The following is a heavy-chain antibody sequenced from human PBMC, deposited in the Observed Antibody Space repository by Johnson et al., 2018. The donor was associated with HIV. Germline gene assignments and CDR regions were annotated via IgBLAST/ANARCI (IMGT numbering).Heavy chain of an antibody. CDR3: AKGMGELLRIDAFDI. V-gene: IGHV3-33*06. CDR1: GLTFSSYG. CDR2: LWYDGSNK. Sequence: QVQLVESGGGLVQPGGSLRLSCAASGLTFSSYGMHWVRQAPGKGLERVAVLWYDGSNKYYADSAQGRFTISRDNSKNTLYLQMTSLRAEDTAVYYGAKGMGELLRIDAFDIWGQGTMVTVSS. D-gene: IGHD1-26*01. J-gene: IGHJ3*02.